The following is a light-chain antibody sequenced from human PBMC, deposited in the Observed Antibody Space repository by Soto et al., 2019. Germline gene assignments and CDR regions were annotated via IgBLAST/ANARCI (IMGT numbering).Light chain of an antibody. J-gene: IGLJ3*02. CDR1: SGSVSTTHF. CDR2: NIN. Sequence: QAVVTQEPSFSVSPGGTGTLTCGLTSGSVSTTHFPSWYQQTPGQPPRTLLYNINTRSSGVPDRFSGSILGDKAALTITGAHADYESDYYCILYMGSGIWVFGGRTKVTVL. V-gene: IGLV8-61*01. CDR3: ILYMGSGIWV.